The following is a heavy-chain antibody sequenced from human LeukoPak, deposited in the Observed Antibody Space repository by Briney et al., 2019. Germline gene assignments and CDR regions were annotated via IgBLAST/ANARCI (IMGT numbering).Heavy chain of an antibody. CDR1: GFTVSSNY. V-gene: IGHV3-66*01. CDR3: ARDEEAYYDILTGYYTYYYCGMDV. J-gene: IGHJ6*02. D-gene: IGHD3-9*01. CDR2: IYSGGST. Sequence: PGGSLRLSCAASGFTVSSNYMSWVRQAPGKGLERVSVIYSGGSTYYADSVKGRFTISRDNSKNTLYLQMNSLRAEDTAVYYCARDEEAYYDILTGYYTYYYCGMDVWGQGTTVTVSS.